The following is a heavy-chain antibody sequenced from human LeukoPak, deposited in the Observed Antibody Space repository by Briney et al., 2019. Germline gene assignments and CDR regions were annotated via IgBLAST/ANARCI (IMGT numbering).Heavy chain of an antibody. J-gene: IGHJ5*02. CDR3: AKEVVVWGNNWFDP. D-gene: IGHD3-22*01. CDR2: IYYSGST. CDR1: GGSISSSSYY. V-gene: IGHV4-39*07. Sequence: PSETLSLTCTVSGGSISSSSYYWGWIRQPPGKGLEWIGSIYYSGSTYYNPSLKSRVTISVDTSKNQFSLKLSSVTAADTAVYYCAKEVVVWGNNWFDPWGQGTLVTVSS.